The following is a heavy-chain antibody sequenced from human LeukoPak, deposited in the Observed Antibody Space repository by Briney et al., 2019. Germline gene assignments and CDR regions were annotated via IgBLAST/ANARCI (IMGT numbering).Heavy chain of an antibody. CDR3: AKTPQYDYVWGSYRYTYFDY. J-gene: IGHJ4*02. D-gene: IGHD3-16*02. CDR1: GFTFSSYA. Sequence: GGSLRLSCAASGFTFSSYAMSWVRQAPGKGLEWVSAISGSGGSTYYADSVKGRFTISRDNSKYTLYLQMNSLRAEDTAVYYCAKTPQYDYVWGSYRYTYFDYWGQGTLVTVSS. CDR2: ISGSGGST. V-gene: IGHV3-23*01.